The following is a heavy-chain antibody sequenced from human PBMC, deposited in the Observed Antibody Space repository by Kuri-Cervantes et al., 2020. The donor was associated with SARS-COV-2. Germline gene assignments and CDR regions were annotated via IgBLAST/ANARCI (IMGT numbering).Heavy chain of an antibody. CDR1: DYSISSGFY. CDR3: ARHEPLLNAFDI. D-gene: IGHD1-26*01. CDR2: INHSGST. Sequence: GSLRLSCAVSDYSISSGFYWGWIRQPPGKGPEWIGSINHSGSTYYNPSLKSRVTISVDTSKNQFSLKLTSVTAADTAIYYCARHEPLLNAFDIWGQGTMVTVSS. V-gene: IGHV4-38-2*01. J-gene: IGHJ3*02.